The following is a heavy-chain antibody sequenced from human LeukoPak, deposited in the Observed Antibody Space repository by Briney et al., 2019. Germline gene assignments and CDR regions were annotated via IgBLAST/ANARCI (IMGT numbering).Heavy chain of an antibody. CDR1: GSSVNSDQY. CDR3: AMLRLGELSLLANAYDI. D-gene: IGHD3-16*02. J-gene: IGHJ3*02. Sequence: SETLSLTCDVSGSSVNSDQYWGWMRHSPGAGLEWIGSVHHTGSPYYNPSLGSRVSLSIDSTKNSFSLRLTSVTAADTAVYYCAMLRLGELSLLANAYDIWGQGTMVIVSS. CDR2: VHHTGSP. V-gene: IGHV4-38-2*01.